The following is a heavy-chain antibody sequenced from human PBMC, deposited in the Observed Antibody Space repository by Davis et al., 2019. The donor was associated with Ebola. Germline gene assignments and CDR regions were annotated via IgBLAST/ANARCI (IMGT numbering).Heavy chain of an antibody. CDR3: ARDPSATIFGVVDYGMDV. V-gene: IGHV1-69*06. CDR1: GCTFSSYA. Sequence: ASSVNVSCKASGCTFSSYALSWLRQAPAQGLEWMGGIIPIFCTANYAQKFQGRVTITADKPTRTAYMELSSLRSEDTAVYYCARDPSATIFGVVDYGMDVWGQGTTVTVSS. J-gene: IGHJ6*02. D-gene: IGHD3-3*01. CDR2: IIPIFCTA.